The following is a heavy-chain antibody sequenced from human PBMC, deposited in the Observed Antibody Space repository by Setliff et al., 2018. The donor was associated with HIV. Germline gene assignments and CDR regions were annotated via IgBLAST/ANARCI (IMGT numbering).Heavy chain of an antibody. D-gene: IGHD3-3*01. Sequence: SETLSLTCAVSGYSISSGYYWGWIRQPPGKGLEWIGSVYYSGSTYYNPSLKSRVTISGDTSKNQFSLKLSSVTAAGTAVYYCAREPITIFGVLIMPGSYDYWGQGTLVTVSS. J-gene: IGHJ4*02. CDR1: GYSISSGYY. CDR3: AREPITIFGVLIMPGSYDY. CDR2: VYYSGST. V-gene: IGHV4-38-2*01.